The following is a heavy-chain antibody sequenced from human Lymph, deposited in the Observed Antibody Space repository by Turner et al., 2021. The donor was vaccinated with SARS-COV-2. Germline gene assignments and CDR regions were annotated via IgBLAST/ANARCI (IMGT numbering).Heavy chain of an antibody. V-gene: IGHV3-30*04. CDR1: GFTFSTYA. Sequence: QVQLVESGGVVVQPGRSLSLSCAASGFTFSTYAIHWVRQAPGKGLEWVAVISYDGFNKYYSDSVKGQFTISRDNSKNTLYLQMSSLRAEDTAVYYCARGSGSYLSAFDIWGQGTMVTVSS. CDR2: ISYDGFNK. D-gene: IGHD1-26*01. J-gene: IGHJ3*02. CDR3: ARGSGSYLSAFDI.